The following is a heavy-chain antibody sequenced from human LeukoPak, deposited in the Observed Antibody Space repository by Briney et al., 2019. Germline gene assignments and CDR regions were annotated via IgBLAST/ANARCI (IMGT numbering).Heavy chain of an antibody. CDR1: GFTFSDFY. CDR3: TGGSDKVLSGEYYYYMDV. D-gene: IGHD2/OR15-2a*01. J-gene: IGHJ6*03. Sequence: PGGSLKLSCAASGFTFSDFYMSWIRQAPGKGLEWVSDIDTTGTTIYFADFVGGRFTISRDNAKDSLYLQMNSLRAEDTAVYYCTGGSDKVLSGEYYYYMDVWGTGTTVTVSS. V-gene: IGHV3-11*04. CDR2: IDTTGTTI.